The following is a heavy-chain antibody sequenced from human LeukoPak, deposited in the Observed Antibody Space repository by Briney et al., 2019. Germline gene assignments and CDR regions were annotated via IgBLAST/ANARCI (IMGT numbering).Heavy chain of an antibody. CDR2: ISAYNGNT. J-gene: IGHJ4*02. V-gene: IGHV1-18*04. D-gene: IGHD2-2*02. CDR3: AREGYCSSTSCYMFV. Sequence: ASVKVSCKASGYTFTSYGISWVRQAPGQGLEWMGWISAYNGNTNYAQKLQGRVTMTTDTSTSTAYMELRSLRSDDTAVYYCAREGYCSSTSCYMFVWGQGTLVTVSS. CDR1: GYTFTSYG.